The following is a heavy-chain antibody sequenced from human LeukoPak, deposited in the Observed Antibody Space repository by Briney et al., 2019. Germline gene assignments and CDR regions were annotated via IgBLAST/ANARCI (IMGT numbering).Heavy chain of an antibody. D-gene: IGHD6-25*01. CDR3: ARFAAAPGYYYYYGMDV. V-gene: IGHV4-34*01. J-gene: IGHJ6*02. Sequence: SETLSLTCAVYGGSFSGYYWSWIRQLPGKGLEWIGEINHSGSTNYNPSLKSRVTISVDTSKNQFSLKLSSVTAADTAVYYCARFAAAPGYYYYYGMDVWGQGTTVTVSS. CDR2: INHSGST. CDR1: GGSFSGYY.